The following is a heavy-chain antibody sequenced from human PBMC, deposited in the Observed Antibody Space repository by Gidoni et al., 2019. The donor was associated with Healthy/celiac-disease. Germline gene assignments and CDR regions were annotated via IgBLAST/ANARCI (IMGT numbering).Heavy chain of an antibody. Sequence: EVQLVVSGGGLVQPGLSLRLSCTAPGSTFGDYAMSWVRQAPGKGLEWVGFIRSKAYGGTTEYAASVKGRFTISRDDSKSIAYLQMNSLKTEDTAVYYCTREKLWFREDPFDYWGQGTLVTVSS. CDR1: GSTFGDYA. D-gene: IGHD3-10*01. J-gene: IGHJ4*02. V-gene: IGHV3-49*04. CDR3: TREKLWFREDPFDY. CDR2: IRSKAYGGTT.